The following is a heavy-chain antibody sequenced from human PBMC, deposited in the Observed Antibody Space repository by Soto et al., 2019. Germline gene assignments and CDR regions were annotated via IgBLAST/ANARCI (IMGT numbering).Heavy chain of an antibody. D-gene: IGHD3-3*01. CDR2: ISNTGGNT. J-gene: IGHJ4*02. CDR3: AILSHPEWKGFDY. CDR1: GFTFNNYG. Sequence: EVQLLASGGGIVQPGGSLRLPCIASGFTFNNYGVSWVRQAPGKGPEWVSGISNTGGNTYYADSVKGRFTISRDNSKNTVFLQMNSLRDEDTALYYCAILSHPEWKGFDYWGLGTLVTVSS. V-gene: IGHV3-23*01.